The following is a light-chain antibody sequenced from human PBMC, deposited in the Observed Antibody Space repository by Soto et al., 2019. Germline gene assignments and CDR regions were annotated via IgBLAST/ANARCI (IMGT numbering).Light chain of an antibody. J-gene: IGKJ1*01. CDR1: QSISSH. Sequence: IVMTQSPATLSVSPGERATHSCRASQSISSHLAWYQQKPGQAPRLLIHGASTRATGIPARFSGSGSGTEFTLVISSLQSEDFAVYYCQQYHYWWAFGQGTKVDIK. CDR3: QQYHYWWA. CDR2: GAS. V-gene: IGKV3-15*01.